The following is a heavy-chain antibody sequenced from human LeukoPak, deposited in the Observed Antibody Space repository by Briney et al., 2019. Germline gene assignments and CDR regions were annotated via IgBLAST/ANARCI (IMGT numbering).Heavy chain of an antibody. D-gene: IGHD4/OR15-4a*01. CDR3: ARDSLTIINWFDP. Sequence: ASVKVSCKASGYTFTGYYMHWVRQAPGQGLEWMGWINPNSGGTNYAQKFQGRVTMTRDTSISTAYMELSRLRSDDTAVHYCARDSLTIINWFDPWGQGTLVTVSS. J-gene: IGHJ5*02. CDR1: GYTFTGYY. V-gene: IGHV1-2*02. CDR2: INPNSGGT.